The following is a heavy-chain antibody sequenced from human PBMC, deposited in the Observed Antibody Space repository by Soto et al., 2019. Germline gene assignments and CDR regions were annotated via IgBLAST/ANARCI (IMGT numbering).Heavy chain of an antibody. D-gene: IGHD1-26*01. Sequence: QVQLVQSGAGVTKPGSSVKVSCQASGCNFISYAISWVRQAPGHGLEWMGGIIPIFGTANYAQKFQGRVTITADESTSTAYMELSSLRSEDTAVYYCARTGGRFNYDGMDVWGQGTTVTVSS. CDR3: ARTGGRFNYDGMDV. V-gene: IGHV1-69*01. CDR1: GCNFISYA. J-gene: IGHJ6*02. CDR2: IIPIFGTA.